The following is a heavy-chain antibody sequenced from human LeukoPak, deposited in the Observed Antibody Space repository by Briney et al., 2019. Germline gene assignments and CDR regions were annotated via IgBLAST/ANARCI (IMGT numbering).Heavy chain of an antibody. J-gene: IGHJ4*02. Sequence: GGSLRLSCAASGFTFSSYSMNWVRQAPGKGLEWVSYISSSSSTIYYADSVKGRFTISRDNAKNSLYLQMNSLRAEDTAVYCCARRSGYNWNYFDYWGQGTLVTVSS. CDR1: GFTFSSYS. D-gene: IGHD1-20*01. CDR2: ISSSSSTI. V-gene: IGHV3-48*01. CDR3: ARRSGYNWNYFDY.